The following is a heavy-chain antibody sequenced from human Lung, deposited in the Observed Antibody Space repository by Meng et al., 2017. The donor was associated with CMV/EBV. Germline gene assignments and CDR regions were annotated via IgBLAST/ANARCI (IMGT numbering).Heavy chain of an antibody. Sequence: GESXKISCAASGFTFSSYGMHWVRQAPGKGLEGVAFTRYDGKNEYYAESVKGRFPISRDDSQNTRYMQMNSLRPEDTAVYYCAKETGQISGGYYYYGIDDLXQRTTVTVSS. CDR3: AKETGQISGGYYYYGIDD. J-gene: IGHJ6*01. CDR2: TRYDGKNE. V-gene: IGHV3-30*02. D-gene: IGHD3-3*01. CDR1: GFTFSSYG.